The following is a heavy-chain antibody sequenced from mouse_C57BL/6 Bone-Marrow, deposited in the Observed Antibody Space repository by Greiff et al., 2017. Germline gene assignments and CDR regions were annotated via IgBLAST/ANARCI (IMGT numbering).Heavy chain of an antibody. V-gene: IGHV1-81*01. Sequence: QVQLQQSGAELARPGTSVKLSCKASGYTFTSYGISWVKQRTGQCLEWIGELYPRSGNTYYNEKFKGKATLTADKSSSTAYMELRSLTSEDSAVYFCARVKKYWDFDVWGKGTTVTVSA. CDR2: LYPRSGNT. CDR3: ARVKKYWDFDV. CDR1: GYTFTSYG. J-gene: IGHJ1*03.